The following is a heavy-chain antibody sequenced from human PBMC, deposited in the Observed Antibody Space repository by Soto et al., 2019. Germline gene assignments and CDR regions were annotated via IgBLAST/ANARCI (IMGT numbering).Heavy chain of an antibody. V-gene: IGHV5-51*01. CDR3: ARHPYCGGDCYSPEKYYSDY. CDR1: GYSFTSYW. Sequence: GESLKISCKGSGYSFTSYWIGWVRQMPGKGLEWMGIIYPGDSDTRYSPSFQGQVTISADKSISTAYLQWSSLKASDTAMYYCARHPYCGGDCYSPEKYYSDYWGQGTLVTVSS. D-gene: IGHD2-21*02. J-gene: IGHJ4*02. CDR2: IYPGDSDT.